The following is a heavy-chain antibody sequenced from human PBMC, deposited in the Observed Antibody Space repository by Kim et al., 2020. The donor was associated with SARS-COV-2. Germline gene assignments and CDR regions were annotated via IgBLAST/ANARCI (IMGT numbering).Heavy chain of an antibody. V-gene: IGHV3-64D*09. Sequence: YYANSVKGRITISYDNSKNTLFLQMRSLRAEDTAVYYCVIRASSGYYLNWGQGTLVTVSS. J-gene: IGHJ4*02. D-gene: IGHD3-22*01. CDR3: VIRASSGYYLN.